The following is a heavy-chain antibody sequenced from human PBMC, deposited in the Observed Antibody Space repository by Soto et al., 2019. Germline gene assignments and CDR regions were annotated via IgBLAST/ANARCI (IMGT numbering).Heavy chain of an antibody. CDR2: IGVDGGNI. D-gene: IGHD3-3*01. J-gene: IGHJ4*02. Sequence: GGSLRLSCAASGFTFTSYAMAWVRQAPGKGLEWVSDIGVDGGNIKYADSVKGRFIISRDNSKNTLYLQLNSLRAEDTAVYYCARDKRDLRFLQWSYYFDYWGQGT. CDR1: GFTFTSYA. CDR3: ARDKRDLRFLQWSYYFDY. V-gene: IGHV3-23*01.